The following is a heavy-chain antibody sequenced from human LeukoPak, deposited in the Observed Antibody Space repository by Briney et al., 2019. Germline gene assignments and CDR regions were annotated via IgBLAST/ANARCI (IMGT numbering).Heavy chain of an antibody. CDR3: ARPLGQGNEYGMDV. J-gene: IGHJ6*02. D-gene: IGHD1-1*01. V-gene: IGHV4-34*01. CDR2: INHSGST. Sequence: PSETLSLTCAVYGGSFSGYYWSWIRQSPGKGLEWIGEINHSGSTNYNPSLKSRVTISVDTSKNQFSLKLTSVTAADTAVYYYARPLGQGNEYGMDVWGQGTTVTVSS. CDR1: GGSFSGYY.